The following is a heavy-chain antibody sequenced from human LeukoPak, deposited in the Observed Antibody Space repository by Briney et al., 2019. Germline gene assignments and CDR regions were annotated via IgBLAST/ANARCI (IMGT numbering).Heavy chain of an antibody. CDR2: INSDGSST. J-gene: IGHJ4*02. CDR3: ARETDSSGYYADY. V-gene: IGHV3-74*01. D-gene: IGHD3-22*01. CDR1: RFTFSSYW. Sequence: GGSLRLSCAASRFTFSSYWMQWVRQVPGKGLVWVSRINSDGSSTTYADSVKGRFTISRDNAKNTLFLQMNSLRAEDTAVYYCARETDSSGYYADYWGQGTLVTVSS.